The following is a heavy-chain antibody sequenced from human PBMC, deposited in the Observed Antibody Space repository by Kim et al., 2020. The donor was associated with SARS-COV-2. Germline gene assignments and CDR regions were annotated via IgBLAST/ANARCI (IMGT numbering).Heavy chain of an antibody. D-gene: IGHD6-19*01. J-gene: IGHJ4*02. V-gene: IGHV3-11*06. CDR3: ARAGPSGAVAGAVRY. Sequence: AESVKGRFTISRDNTKNSLYLQMNSLRAEDAAVYYCARAGPSGAVAGAVRYWGQGTLVTVSS.